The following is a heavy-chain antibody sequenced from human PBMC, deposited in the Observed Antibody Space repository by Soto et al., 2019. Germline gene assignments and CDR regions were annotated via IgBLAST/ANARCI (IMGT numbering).Heavy chain of an antibody. V-gene: IGHV1-18*01. CDR1: GYGFTTYG. D-gene: IGHD3-10*01. J-gene: IGHJ4*02. CDR3: ARGRLRDY. Sequence: QVHLVQSGAEVKKPGASVKVSCKGSGYGFTTYGITWVRQAPGQGLEWMAWISAHNGNTNYAQKLQGRVTVTRDTSTRTAYRVRGGQTADDSGVYSCARGRLRDYWGQGALVTVSS. CDR2: ISAHNGNT.